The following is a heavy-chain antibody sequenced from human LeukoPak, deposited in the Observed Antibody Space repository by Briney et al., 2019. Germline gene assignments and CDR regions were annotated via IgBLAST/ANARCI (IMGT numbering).Heavy chain of an antibody. CDR3: ARQGPYSMVRGVIITPYYFDY. D-gene: IGHD3-10*01. CDR1: GGSISSSSYY. V-gene: IGHV4-39*01. J-gene: IGHJ4*02. CDR2: IYYSGST. Sequence: SSETLSLTCTVSGGSISSSSYYWGWIRQPPGKGLEWIGSIYYSGSTYYNPSLKSRVTISVDTSKNQFSLKLSSVTAADTAVYYCARQGPYSMVRGVIITPYYFDYWGQGTLVTVSS.